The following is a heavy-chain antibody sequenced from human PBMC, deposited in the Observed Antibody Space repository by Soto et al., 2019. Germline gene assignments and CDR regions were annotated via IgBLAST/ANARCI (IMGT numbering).Heavy chain of an antibody. V-gene: IGHV1-3*01. CDR1: GYTFTSYA. CDR2: INAGNGNT. CDR3: ASSGSYWGIDY. Sequence: ASVKVSCKASGYTFTSYALHWVRQAPGQRPEWMGWINAGNGNTKYSQKFQGRVTITRDTSASTAYMELSSLRSEDTAVYYCASSGSYWGIDYWGQGTLVTVSS. J-gene: IGHJ4*02. D-gene: IGHD1-26*01.